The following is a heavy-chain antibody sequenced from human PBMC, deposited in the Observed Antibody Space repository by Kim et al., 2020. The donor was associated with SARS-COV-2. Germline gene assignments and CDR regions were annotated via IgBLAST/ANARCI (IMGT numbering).Heavy chain of an antibody. V-gene: IGHV4-59*01. CDR2: IYYSGST. CDR3: ARGSEYDILTGYYSDAFDI. D-gene: IGHD3-9*01. J-gene: IGHJ3*02. CDR1: GGSISSYY. Sequence: SQTLSLTCTVSGGSISSYYWSWIRQPPGKGLEWIGYIYYSGSTNYNPSLKSRVTISVDTSKNQFSLKLSSVTAADTAVYYCARGSEYDILTGYYSDAFDIWGQGTMVTVSS.